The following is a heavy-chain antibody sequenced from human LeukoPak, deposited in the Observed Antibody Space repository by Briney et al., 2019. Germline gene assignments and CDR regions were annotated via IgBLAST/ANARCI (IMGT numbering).Heavy chain of an antibody. V-gene: IGHV3-64*01. CDR3: AREIDYQQRGDY. CDR2: ISSNGGST. Sequence: PGGSLRLSCAASGFTFSSYAMHWVRQAPGKGLEYVSAISSNGGSTYYANSVKGRFTISRDNSKNTLYLQMGSLRAEDTAVYYCAREIDYQQRGDYWSQGTLVTVSS. D-gene: IGHD1/OR15-1a*01. J-gene: IGHJ4*02. CDR1: GFTFSSYA.